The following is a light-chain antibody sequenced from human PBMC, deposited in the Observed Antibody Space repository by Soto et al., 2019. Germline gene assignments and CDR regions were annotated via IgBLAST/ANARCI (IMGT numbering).Light chain of an antibody. J-gene: IGLJ1*01. V-gene: IGLV6-57*04. Sequence: NFMLTQPHSVSESPGKTVTISCTRSSGSIASNYVQWYQQRPGSAPTTVIYEDNQRPSGVPDRFSGSIDSSSNSASLTISGXKTEDEADYYCQSYDSSNLYVFGTGTQVT. CDR1: SGSIASNY. CDR2: EDN. CDR3: QSYDSSNLYV.